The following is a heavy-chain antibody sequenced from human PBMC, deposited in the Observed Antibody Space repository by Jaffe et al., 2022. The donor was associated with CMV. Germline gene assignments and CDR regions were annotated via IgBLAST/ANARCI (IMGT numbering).Heavy chain of an antibody. CDR2: ISSSSSTI. CDR3: ARDKSWSGIAARPFDY. CDR1: GFTFSSYS. D-gene: IGHD6-6*01. Sequence: EVQLVESGGGLVQPGGSLRLSCAASGFTFSSYSMNWVRQAPGKGLEWVSYISSSSSTIYYADSVKGRFTISRDNAKNSLYLQMNSLRDEDTAVYYCARDKSWSGIAARPFDYWGQGTLVTVSS. J-gene: IGHJ4*02. V-gene: IGHV3-48*02.